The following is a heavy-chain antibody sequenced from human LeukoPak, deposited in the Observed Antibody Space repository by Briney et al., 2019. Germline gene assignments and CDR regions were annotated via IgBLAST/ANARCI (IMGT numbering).Heavy chain of an antibody. Sequence: GGSLRLSCAASGFTFSNAWMTWVRQAPGKGLEWVSSISGSGGSTYYADSVKGRFTISRDNSKNTVYLQMNSLRAEDTAVYYCAARNGGPYYFDYWGQGALVTVSS. CDR3: AARNGGPYYFDY. D-gene: IGHD7-27*01. V-gene: IGHV3-23*01. CDR1: GFTFSNAW. J-gene: IGHJ4*02. CDR2: ISGSGGST.